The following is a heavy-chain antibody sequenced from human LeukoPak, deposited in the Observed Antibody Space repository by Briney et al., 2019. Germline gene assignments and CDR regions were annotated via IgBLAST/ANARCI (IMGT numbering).Heavy chain of an antibody. CDR3: ARLDIAARPSFDY. CDR1: GGSISSSSYY. V-gene: IGHV4-39*01. Sequence: ASETLSLTCTVSGGSISSSSYYWGWIRQPPGKGLEWIGSIYYSGSTYYNPSLKSRVTISVDTSKNQFSLKLSSVTAADTAVYYCARLDIAARPSFDYWGQGTLVTVSS. D-gene: IGHD6-6*01. J-gene: IGHJ4*02. CDR2: IYYSGST.